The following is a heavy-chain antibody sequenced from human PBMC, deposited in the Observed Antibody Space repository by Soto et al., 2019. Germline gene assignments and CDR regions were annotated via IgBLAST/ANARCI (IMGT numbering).Heavy chain of an antibody. D-gene: IGHD2-15*01. CDR3: ARVPSSSGRAHFDY. Sequence: GGSVRLSCAASGFTFSSYAMHWVRQAPGKGLEWVAVISYDGSNKYYADSVKGRFTISRDNSKNTLYLQMNSLRAEDTAVYYCARVPSSSGRAHFDYWGQGTLVTVSS. V-gene: IGHV3-30-3*01. CDR2: ISYDGSNK. J-gene: IGHJ4*02. CDR1: GFTFSSYA.